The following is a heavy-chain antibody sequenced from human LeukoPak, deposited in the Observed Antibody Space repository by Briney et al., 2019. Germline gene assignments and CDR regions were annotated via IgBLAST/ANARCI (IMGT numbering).Heavy chain of an antibody. Sequence: GGSLRLSCAASGFTFSSYGMHWVRQAPGKGLEWVAVISYDGSNKYYADCVKGRFTISRDNSKNTLYLQMNSLRAEDTAVYYCAKDRNRWLQGWELAFDIWGQGTMVTVSS. V-gene: IGHV3-30*18. CDR3: AKDRNRWLQGWELAFDI. CDR2: ISYDGSNK. D-gene: IGHD5-24*01. CDR1: GFTFSSYG. J-gene: IGHJ3*02.